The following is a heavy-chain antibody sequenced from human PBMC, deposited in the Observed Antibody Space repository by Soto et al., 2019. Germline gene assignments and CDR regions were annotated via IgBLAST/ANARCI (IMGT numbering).Heavy chain of an antibody. Sequence: EVQLVESGGGLVQPGGSLRLSCEASGFTFSNHYMDWVRQAPGKGLEWVARIRDRAVGYTTAYAASVTGRFTISRDDSRDSLFLEMNSLKTEDTAVYYCAIGDFQRCGQGTLVTVSS. J-gene: IGHJ1*01. CDR2: IRDRAVGYTT. CDR3: AIGDFQR. CDR1: GFTFSNHY. V-gene: IGHV3-72*01.